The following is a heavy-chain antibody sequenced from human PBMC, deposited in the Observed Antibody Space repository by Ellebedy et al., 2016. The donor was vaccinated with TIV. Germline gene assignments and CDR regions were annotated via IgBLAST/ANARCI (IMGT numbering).Heavy chain of an antibody. D-gene: IGHD5-18*01. CDR1: GFTFSNAW. Sequence: PGGSLRLSCAASGFTFSNAWMNWVRQAPGKGLEWVGRIKSKADGGAADYAAPVKGRFTISRDDSKNTLYLQMNSLKTEDTAVYFCTTVYRYNYDSVWGQGTLVTVSS. V-gene: IGHV3-15*01. CDR2: IKSKADGGAA. CDR3: TTVYRYNYDSV. J-gene: IGHJ4*02.